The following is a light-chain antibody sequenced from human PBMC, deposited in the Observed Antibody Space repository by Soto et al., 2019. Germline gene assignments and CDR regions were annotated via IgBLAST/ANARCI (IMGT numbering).Light chain of an antibody. Sequence: QSVLTQPPSASGSPGQSVTISCTGTSSDGGGYNYVSWYQQHPGKAPKLMIYEVSKRPSGVPDRFSGSKSGNTASLTVPGLQAEDEADYYCSSYAGSSNYVFGTGTKVTVL. J-gene: IGLJ1*01. CDR3: SSYAGSSNYV. CDR2: EVS. CDR1: SSDGGGYNY. V-gene: IGLV2-8*01.